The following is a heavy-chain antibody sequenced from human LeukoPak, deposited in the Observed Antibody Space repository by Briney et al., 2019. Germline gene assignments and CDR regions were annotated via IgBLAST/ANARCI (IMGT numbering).Heavy chain of an antibody. D-gene: IGHD4-17*01. V-gene: IGHV4-34*01. CDR1: GGSISSYY. CDR3: ARAPYGDYDSAFDI. Sequence: SETLSLTCTVSGGSISSYYWSWIRQPPGKGLEWIGEINHSGSTNYNPSLKSRVTISVDTSKNQFSLKLSSVTAADTAVYYCARAPYGDYDSAFDIWGQGTMVTVSS. J-gene: IGHJ3*02. CDR2: INHSGST.